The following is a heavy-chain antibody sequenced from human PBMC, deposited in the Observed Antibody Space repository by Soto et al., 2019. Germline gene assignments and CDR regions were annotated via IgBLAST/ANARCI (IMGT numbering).Heavy chain of an antibody. D-gene: IGHD3-10*01. Sequence: QVQLVESGGGVVQPGRSLRLSCAASGFTFSSYGMHWVRQAPGKGLEWVAVIWYDGSNKYYADSVKGRITISRDNSKNTLYLQMNSLRAEDTAVYYCARDLSTVVRGVTVDYWGQGTLVTVSS. CDR2: IWYDGSNK. CDR3: ARDLSTVVRGVTVDY. CDR1: GFTFSSYG. J-gene: IGHJ4*02. V-gene: IGHV3-33*01.